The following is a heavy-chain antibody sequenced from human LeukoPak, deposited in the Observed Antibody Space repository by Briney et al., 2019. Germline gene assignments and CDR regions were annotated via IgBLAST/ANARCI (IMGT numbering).Heavy chain of an antibody. V-gene: IGHV3-30*18. Sequence: GRSLRLSCAASKFTFTNYGMHWVRQAPGKGLEWVAVISYDGSNKYYADSVKGRFTISRDNSKNTLYLQMNSLRAEDTAVYYCAELGITMIGGVWGKGTTVTISS. J-gene: IGHJ6*04. CDR1: KFTFTNYG. CDR3: AELGITMIGGV. CDR2: ISYDGSNK. D-gene: IGHD3-10*02.